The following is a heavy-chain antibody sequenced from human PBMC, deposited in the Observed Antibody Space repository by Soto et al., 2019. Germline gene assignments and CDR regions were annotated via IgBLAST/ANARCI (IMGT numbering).Heavy chain of an antibody. CDR2: IWYDGSNK. CDR3: ARDHGYYDSSGYPPGY. J-gene: IGHJ4*02. D-gene: IGHD3-22*01. Sequence: GSLRLSCAASGFTFSSYGMHWVRQAPGKGLEWVAVIWYDGSNKYYADSVKGRFTISRDNSKNTLYLQMNSLRAEDTAVYYCARDHGYYDSSGYPPGYWGQGTLVTVSS. CDR1: GFTFSSYG. V-gene: IGHV3-33*01.